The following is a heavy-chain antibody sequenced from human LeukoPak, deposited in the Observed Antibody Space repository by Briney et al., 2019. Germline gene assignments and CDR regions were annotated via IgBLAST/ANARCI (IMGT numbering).Heavy chain of an antibody. V-gene: IGHV1-18*01. D-gene: IGHD3-10*01. Sequence: ASVKVSCKASGYTFTSYGISWVRQAPGQGLEWMGRISAFNGNTNYAQKLQGRVTMTTDTSTSTAYMELRSLRSDDTAVYYCARDHYYGSGSYYFPFDYWGQGTLVTVSS. CDR2: ISAFNGNT. CDR3: ARDHYYGSGSYYFPFDY. CDR1: GYTFTSYG. J-gene: IGHJ4*02.